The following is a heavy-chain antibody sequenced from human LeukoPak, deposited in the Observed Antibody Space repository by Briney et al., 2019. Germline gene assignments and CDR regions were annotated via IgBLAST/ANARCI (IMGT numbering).Heavy chain of an antibody. J-gene: IGHJ4*02. V-gene: IGHV4-34*01. Sequence: SETLSLTCAVYGGSFSGYYWSWIRQPPGKGLEWIGEINHSGSTNYNPSLKSRVTISVDTSKNQFSLKLSSVTAADTAVYYCASAGIAAAVPDFWGQGTLVTVSS. D-gene: IGHD6-13*01. CDR3: ASAGIAAAVPDF. CDR2: INHSGST. CDR1: GGSFSGYY.